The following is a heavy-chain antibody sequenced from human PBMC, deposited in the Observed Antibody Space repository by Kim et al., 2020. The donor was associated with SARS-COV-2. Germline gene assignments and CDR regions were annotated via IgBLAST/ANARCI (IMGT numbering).Heavy chain of an antibody. CDR2: IYYSGST. CDR3: ARHGAPVYFDY. Sequence: SETLTLTCTVSGGSISSYYWSWIRQPPGKGLEWIGYIYYSGSTNYNPSLKSRVTLSVDTSKNQFSLKLSSVTAADTAVYYCARHGAPVYFDYWGQGTLVTVSS. D-gene: IGHD3-16*01. CDR1: GGSISSYY. V-gene: IGHV4-59*08. J-gene: IGHJ4*02.